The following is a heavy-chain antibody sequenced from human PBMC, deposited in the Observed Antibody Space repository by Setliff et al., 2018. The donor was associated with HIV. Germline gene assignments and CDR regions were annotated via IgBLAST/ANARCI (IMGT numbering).Heavy chain of an antibody. CDR1: GGSISGYY. V-gene: IGHV4-4*07. CDR2: MHTSGNT. D-gene: IGHD5-18*01. CDR3: ARDQKGYSYGYFDS. J-gene: IGHJ4*02. Sequence: SETLSLTCTSSGGSISGYYWSWIRQPAGKGLEWIGRMHTSGNTNYNPSLKSRVTMSVDTSKNQFSLRLSSVTAAYTAVYYCARDQKGYSYGYFDSWGQGTLVTVSS.